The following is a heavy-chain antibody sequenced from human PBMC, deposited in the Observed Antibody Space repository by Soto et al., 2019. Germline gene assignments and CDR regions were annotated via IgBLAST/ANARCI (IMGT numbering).Heavy chain of an antibody. J-gene: IGHJ4*02. V-gene: IGHV3-30*04. CDR2: MSNDGGEK. Sequence: QVQLVESGGGMVQPGRSLRLSCAASGFTFSYYALHWVRQAPGKGPEWVAYMSNDGGEKLYADSVKGRFTISRDNSKNTLYLEMNSLGAEDTAVYYCARAGGGYLDYWGQGTLVSVSS. D-gene: IGHD2-15*01. CDR1: GFTFSYYA. CDR3: ARAGGGYLDY.